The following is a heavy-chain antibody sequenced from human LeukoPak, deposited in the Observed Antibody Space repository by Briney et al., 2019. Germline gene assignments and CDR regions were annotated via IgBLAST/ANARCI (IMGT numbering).Heavy chain of an antibody. CDR1: GFTFSSYS. J-gene: IGHJ4*02. CDR3: ARVNCSSTSCYRGHFDY. CDR2: ISSSSSYI. Sequence: GGSLRLSCAASGFTFSSYSMNWVRQAPGKGLEWVSSISSSSSYIYYADSVKGRFTISRDSAKNSLYLQMNSLRAEDTAVYYCARVNCSSTSCYRGHFDYWGQGTLVTVSS. D-gene: IGHD2-2*01. V-gene: IGHV3-21*01.